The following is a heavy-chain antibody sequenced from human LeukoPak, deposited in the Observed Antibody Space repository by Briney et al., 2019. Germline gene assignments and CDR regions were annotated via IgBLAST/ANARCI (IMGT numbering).Heavy chain of an antibody. CDR1: GLTFSLYW. Sequence: GCLRRSSAASGLTFSLYWMHWVGHAAGTGLEWVARLTYDGKSTIYADSVKRRFTISRDNAKNTQYLQMTSLRAEDTAVYFCTRVRYCSSRGCFLHDFELWGQGTLVPVSS. CDR3: TRVRYCSSRGCFLHDFEL. CDR2: LTYDGKST. D-gene: IGHD2-15*01. J-gene: IGHJ4*02. V-gene: IGHV3-74*01.